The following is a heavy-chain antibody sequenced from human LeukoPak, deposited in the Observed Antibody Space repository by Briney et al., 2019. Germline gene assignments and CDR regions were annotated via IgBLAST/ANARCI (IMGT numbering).Heavy chain of an antibody. J-gene: IGHJ1*01. CDR2: VSWNSGTI. CDR3: AEDRAQGVPFRVIDH. CDR1: GFAFDDYA. V-gene: IGHV3-9*01. Sequence: PGMSLRLSCAASGFAFDDYALHWVRQAPGKGLEWVSGVSWNSGTIGYGESVRGRFTISRDNAKNSLFLQMDSLRPEDTGLYYCAEDRAQGVPFRVIDHWGQGTLVTVTS. D-gene: IGHD2-21*01.